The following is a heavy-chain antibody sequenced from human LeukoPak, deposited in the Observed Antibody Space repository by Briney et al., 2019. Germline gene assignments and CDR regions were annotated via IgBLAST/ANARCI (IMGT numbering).Heavy chain of an antibody. CDR1: GYTFTGYY. V-gene: IGHV1-2*02. CDR3: ARGLAVAGRESFSHFDH. CDR2: INPNSGGT. Sequence: AASVKVSCKASGYTFTGYYMHWVRQAPGQGLEWMGWINPNSGGTNDAQNFQGRVTMTRDTSISTAYMELSRLRSDDTAMYFCARGLAVAGRESFSHFDHWGQGTRVTASS. J-gene: IGHJ4*02. D-gene: IGHD6-19*01.